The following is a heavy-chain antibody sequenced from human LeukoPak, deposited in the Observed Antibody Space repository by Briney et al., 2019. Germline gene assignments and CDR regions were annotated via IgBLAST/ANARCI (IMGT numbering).Heavy chain of an antibody. CDR1: GFTFSSYA. Sequence: PGGSLRLSCVASGFTFSSYAMSWVRQAPGKGLEWVSAISGSGGSTYYADSVKGRFTISRDNSKNTLYLQMNSLRAEDTAVYYCAKTKGGQQWLFDYWGQGTLVTVSS. CDR2: ISGSGGST. V-gene: IGHV3-23*01. D-gene: IGHD6-19*01. CDR3: AKTKGGQQWLFDY. J-gene: IGHJ4*02.